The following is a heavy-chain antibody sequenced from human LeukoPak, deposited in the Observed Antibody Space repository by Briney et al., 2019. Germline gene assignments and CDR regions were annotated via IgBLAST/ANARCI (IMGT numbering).Heavy chain of an antibody. Sequence: SETLSLTCTVSGGSISSGDYYWSWIRQPPGKGLEWIGYIYYSGSTYYNPSLKSRVTISVDTSKNQFSLKLSSVTAADTAVYYCARAGPNDGRGSYSIQKEGMDVWGQGTTVTVSS. CDR3: ARAGPNDGRGSYSIQKEGMDV. J-gene: IGHJ6*02. CDR2: IYYSGST. D-gene: IGHD6-13*01. CDR1: GGSISSGDYY. V-gene: IGHV4-30-4*01.